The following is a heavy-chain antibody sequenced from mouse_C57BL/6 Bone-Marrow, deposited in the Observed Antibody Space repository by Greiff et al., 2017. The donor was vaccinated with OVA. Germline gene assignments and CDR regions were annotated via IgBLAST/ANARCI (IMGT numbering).Heavy chain of an antibody. J-gene: IGHJ4*01. Sequence: VQLQQSGPGLVQPSQSLSITCTVSGFSLTSYGVHWVRQSPGKGLEWLGVIWSGGSTDYNAAFISRLSISKDNSKSQVFFKMNRLQADDTAIYYCARGRTGGYGSSYGYYAMDYWGQGTSVTVSS. CDR1: GFSLTSYG. V-gene: IGHV2-2*01. CDR3: ARGRTGGYGSSYGYYAMDY. CDR2: IWSGGST. D-gene: IGHD1-1*01.